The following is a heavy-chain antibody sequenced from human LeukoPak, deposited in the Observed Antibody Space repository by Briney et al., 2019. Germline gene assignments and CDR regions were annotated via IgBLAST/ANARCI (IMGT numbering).Heavy chain of an antibody. Sequence: GGSLRLSCAASGFTFSSYGMHWVRQAPGKGLEWVAFIRYDGSNKYYADSVKGRFTISRDNSKNTLYLQMNSLRAEDTAVYYCAKDRGYSSSWYMDVWGKGTTVTVSS. CDR3: AKDRGYSSSWYMDV. D-gene: IGHD6-13*01. V-gene: IGHV3-30*02. CDR1: GFTFSSYG. J-gene: IGHJ6*03. CDR2: IRYDGSNK.